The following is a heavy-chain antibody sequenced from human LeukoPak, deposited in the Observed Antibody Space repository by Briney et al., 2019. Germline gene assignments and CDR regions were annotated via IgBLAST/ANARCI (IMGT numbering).Heavy chain of an antibody. Sequence: GASVKLSCKASGYTFTSYGISWVRQAPGQGLGLMGWISAYNGNTNYAQKLQGRVTMTTDTSTSTAYMELRSLRSDDTAVYYCARMDVDYRDFDYWGQGTLVTVSS. J-gene: IGHJ4*02. CDR3: ARMDVDYRDFDY. CDR1: GYTFTSYG. V-gene: IGHV1-18*01. D-gene: IGHD4-11*01. CDR2: ISAYNGNT.